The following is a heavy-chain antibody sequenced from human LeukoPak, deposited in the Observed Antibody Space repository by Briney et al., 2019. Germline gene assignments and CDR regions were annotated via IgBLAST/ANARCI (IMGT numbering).Heavy chain of an antibody. J-gene: IGHJ4*02. CDR2: IIPIFGTA. CDR1: GGTFSSYA. D-gene: IGHD6-19*01. Sequence: GASVKVSCKASGGTFSSYAISWVRQAPGQGLEWMGGIIPIFGTANYAQKFQGRVTITADESTGTAYMELSSLRSEDTAVYYCVCGLGRSSGWYVDYWGQGTLVTVSS. V-gene: IGHV1-69*13. CDR3: VCGLGRSSGWYVDY.